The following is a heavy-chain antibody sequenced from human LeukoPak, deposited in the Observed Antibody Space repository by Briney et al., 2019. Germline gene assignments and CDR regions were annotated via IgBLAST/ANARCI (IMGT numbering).Heavy chain of an antibody. D-gene: IGHD2/OR15-2a*01. CDR1: GFTFSSYA. J-gene: IGHJ5*02. Sequence: PGGSLRLSCAASGFTFSSYAMSCVRQAPGKGREWVSAISGSGGSTYYADSVKGRFTISRDNSKNTLYLQMNSLRAEDTAVYYCAKTLVTDYFHWFDRWGQGTLVTVSS. V-gene: IGHV3-23*01. CDR3: AKTLVTDYFHWFDR. CDR2: ISGSGGST.